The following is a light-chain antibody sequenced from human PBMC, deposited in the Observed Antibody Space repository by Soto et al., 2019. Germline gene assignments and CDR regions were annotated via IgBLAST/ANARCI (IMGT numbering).Light chain of an antibody. CDR1: SSDVGGYNY. CDR2: DVS. CDR3: SSYTSYSTLSHV. V-gene: IGLV2-14*01. Sequence: QSVLAQPASVSGSPGQSITISCTGTSSDVGGYNYVSWYQQHPGKAPKLMIYDVSNRPSGVSNRFSGSKSGNTASLTISGLQAEDESDYYCSSYTSYSTLSHVFGTGTMVTVL. J-gene: IGLJ1*01.